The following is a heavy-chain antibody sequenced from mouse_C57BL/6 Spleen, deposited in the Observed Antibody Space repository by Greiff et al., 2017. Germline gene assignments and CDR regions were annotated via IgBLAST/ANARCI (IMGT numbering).Heavy chain of an antibody. Sequence: QVQLQQPGAELVRPGSSVKLSCKASGYTFTSYWMDWVKQRPGQGLEWIGNIYPSDSETHYNQKFKDKATLTVDKSSSTAYMQLSSLTSEDAAVYYSARMVTTERGDYFDYWGQGTTLTVSS. CDR2: IYPSDSET. CDR3: ARMVTTERGDYFDY. D-gene: IGHD2-3*01. V-gene: IGHV1-61*01. J-gene: IGHJ2*01. CDR1: GYTFTSYW.